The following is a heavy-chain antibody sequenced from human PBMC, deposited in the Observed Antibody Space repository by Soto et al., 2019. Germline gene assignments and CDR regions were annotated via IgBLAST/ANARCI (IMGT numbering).Heavy chain of an antibody. CDR1: GFTFSDYY. CDR3: ARDPSVNEASSWKIQDYYGSGSYYNYYYMDV. J-gene: IGHJ6*03. CDR2: ISSSGSTI. Sequence: GGSLRLSCAASGFTFSDYYMSWIRQAPGKGLEWVSYISSSGSTIYYADSVKGRFTISRDNAKNSLYLQMNSLRAEDTAVYYCARDPSVNEASSWKIQDYYGSGSYYNYYYMDVWGKGTTVTVSS. V-gene: IGHV3-11*01. D-gene: IGHD3-10*01.